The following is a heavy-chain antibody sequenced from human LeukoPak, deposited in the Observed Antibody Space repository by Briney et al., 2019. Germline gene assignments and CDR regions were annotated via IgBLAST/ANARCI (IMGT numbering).Heavy chain of an antibody. V-gene: IGHV4-39*02. CDR2: INHSGST. CDR1: GGSISSSRHY. Sequence: SETLSLTCTVSGGSISSSRHYWGWIHQPPGKGLEWIGEINHSGSTNSNPSLKSRVTISIDTSKNHFSLKLSSVTAADTAVYYCARGPTMTTTFYFDYWGQGTLVTVSS. CDR3: ARGPTMTTTFYFDY. J-gene: IGHJ4*02. D-gene: IGHD4-17*01.